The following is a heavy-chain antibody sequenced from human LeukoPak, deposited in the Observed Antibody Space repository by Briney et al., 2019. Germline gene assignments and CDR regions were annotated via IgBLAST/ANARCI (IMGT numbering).Heavy chain of an antibody. V-gene: IGHV4-59*08. CDR2: IYSSGST. CDR3: ARGVSMVATFDY. Sequence: SETLSLTCTVSGASMTTYYWSWIRQPPGKGLEWVAYIYSSGSTNYNPSLKSRVTISVDTSKNQFSLKLSSVTAADTAVYYCARGVSMVATFDYWGQGTLVTVSS. J-gene: IGHJ4*02. D-gene: IGHD5-12*01. CDR1: GASMTTYY.